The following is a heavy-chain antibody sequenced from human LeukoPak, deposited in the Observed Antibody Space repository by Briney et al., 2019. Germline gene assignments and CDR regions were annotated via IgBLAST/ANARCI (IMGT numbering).Heavy chain of an antibody. D-gene: IGHD6-13*01. Sequence: ASVKVSCKASGYTFTSYDINWVRQATGQGLEWMGWMHPNSGNTGYAQNFQGRVTMTRNTSISTAYMELSSLRSEDTAVYYCARDGPSSNLFLDFWGQGILVTVSS. V-gene: IGHV1-8*01. CDR1: GYTFTSYD. J-gene: IGHJ4*02. CDR3: ARDGPSSNLFLDF. CDR2: MHPNSGNT.